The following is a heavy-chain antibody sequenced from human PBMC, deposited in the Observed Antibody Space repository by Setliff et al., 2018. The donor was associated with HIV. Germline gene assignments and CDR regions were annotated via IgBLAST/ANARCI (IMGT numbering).Heavy chain of an antibody. J-gene: IGHJ4*02. CDR2: INEDGNKK. CDR1: RFSFSTFW. D-gene: IGHD3-3*01. Sequence: GGSLRLSCATSRFSFSTFWMTWVRQAPGKGLEWIANINEDGNKKYHAGSVWGRFTISRDNAKNSLYLQMSSLRAEDTALYYCARTGVYDHFSGYYVRPFDSWGPGTLVTVSS. CDR3: ARTGVYDHFSGYYVRPFDS. V-gene: IGHV3-7*03.